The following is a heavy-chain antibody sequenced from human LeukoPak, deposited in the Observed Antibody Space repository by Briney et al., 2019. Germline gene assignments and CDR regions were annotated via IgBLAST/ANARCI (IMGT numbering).Heavy chain of an antibody. Sequence: SETLSLTCTVSGGSISSSYWSWIRQPPGKGLEWIGYIYYSATTNYSPSLKSRLTISVDTSKNQFSLKLISVTAADTAVYYCARGYGPFDPWGQGTLVTVSS. V-gene: IGHV4-59*12. CDR1: GGSISSSY. CDR3: ARGYGPFDP. D-gene: IGHD5-12*01. CDR2: IYYSATT. J-gene: IGHJ5*02.